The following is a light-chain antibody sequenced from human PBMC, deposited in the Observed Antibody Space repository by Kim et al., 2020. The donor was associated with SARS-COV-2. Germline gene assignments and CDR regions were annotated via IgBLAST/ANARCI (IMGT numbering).Light chain of an antibody. CDR1: QYISTY. V-gene: IGKV1-39*01. J-gene: IGKJ2*02. CDR3: QQSYNTPRT. Sequence: SASVGDTVTITCRASQYISTYVNWYQQKPGEAPILLINGASTLESGVPSRFSGSGSGTDFTLTIRSLQPEDFATYYCQQSYNTPRTFGRGTKLEI. CDR2: GAS.